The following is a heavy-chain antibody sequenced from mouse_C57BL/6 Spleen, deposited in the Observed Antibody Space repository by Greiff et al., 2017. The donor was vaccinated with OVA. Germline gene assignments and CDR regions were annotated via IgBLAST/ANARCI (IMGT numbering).Heavy chain of an antibody. J-gene: IGHJ4*01. CDR2: ISYDGSN. CDR3: ARDYDHPYYAMDY. Sequence: EVKLQQSGPGLVKPSQSLSLTCSVTGYSITSGYYWNWIRQFPGNKLEWMGYISYDGSNNYNPSLKNRISITRDTSKNQFFLKLNSVTTEDTATYHCARDYDHPYYAMDYWGQGTSVTVSS. V-gene: IGHV3-6*01. CDR1: GYSITSGYY. D-gene: IGHD2-3*01.